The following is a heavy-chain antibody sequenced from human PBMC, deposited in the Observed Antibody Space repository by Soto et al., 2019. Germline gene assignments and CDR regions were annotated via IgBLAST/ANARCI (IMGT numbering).Heavy chain of an antibody. J-gene: IGHJ4*02. CDR1: GFTFSTYE. V-gene: IGHV3-48*03. CDR2: ISSGGSTI. CDR3: ARIGTVLTPDDS. Sequence: PGGSPRLSCVGSGFTFSTYEMQWVRQAPGKGLEWVSYISSGGSTIFYGESVKGRFTVSRDNDRSSLYLQMNSLRVEDSGVYYCARIGTVLTPDDSWGQGTLVTVSS. D-gene: IGHD2-21*02.